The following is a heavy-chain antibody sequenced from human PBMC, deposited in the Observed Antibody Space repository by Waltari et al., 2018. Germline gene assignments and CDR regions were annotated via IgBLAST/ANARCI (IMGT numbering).Heavy chain of an antibody. V-gene: IGHV4-39*01. Sequence: QLQLQESGPGLVKPSETLSLPCTVSGGSISSSSYYWGWIRQPPGKGLEWIGSIYYSASTYYNPSLKSRVTISVDTSKNQFSLKLSSVTAADTAVYYCARRSVDYYDSSGYYDYWGQGTLVTVSS. CDR3: ARRSVDYYDSSGYYDY. CDR1: GGSISSSSYY. J-gene: IGHJ4*02. D-gene: IGHD3-22*01. CDR2: IYYSAST.